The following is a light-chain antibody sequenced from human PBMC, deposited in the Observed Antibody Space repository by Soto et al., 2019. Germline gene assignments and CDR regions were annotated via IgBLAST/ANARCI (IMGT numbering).Light chain of an antibody. Sequence: ILLPQTPAPPSLSPGERATLSFRASQSVSSYLAWYQQKPGQAPRLLIYDASNRATGISARFSGSGSGTDFTLTISSLEPEDFAVYYCQQRSDWITFGQGTRLEIK. J-gene: IGKJ5*01. CDR1: QSVSSY. CDR2: DAS. V-gene: IGKV3-11*01. CDR3: QQRSDWIT.